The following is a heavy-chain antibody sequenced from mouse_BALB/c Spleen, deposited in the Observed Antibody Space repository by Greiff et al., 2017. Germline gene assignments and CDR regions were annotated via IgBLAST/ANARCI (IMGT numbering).Heavy chain of an antibody. D-gene: IGHD3-3*01. J-gene: IGHJ3*01. CDR2: ISDGGSYT. CDR3: ARDGGTGFAY. V-gene: IGHV5-4*02. Sequence: EVQLQESGGGLVKPGGSLKLSCAASGFTFSDYYMYWVRQTPEKRLEWVATISDGGSYTYYPDSVKGRFTISRDNAKNNLYLQMSSLKSEDTAMYYCARDGGTGFAYGGQGTLVTVSA. CDR1: GFTFSDYY.